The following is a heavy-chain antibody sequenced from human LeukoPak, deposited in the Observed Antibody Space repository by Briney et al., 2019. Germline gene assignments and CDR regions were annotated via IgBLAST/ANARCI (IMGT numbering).Heavy chain of an antibody. V-gene: IGHV1-2*02. CDR2: MNPKSGGT. D-gene: IGHD1-26*01. Sequence: ASVKVSCKASGYTFSNSYIHWVRQAPGQGLEWMGSMNPKSGGTKYAQKFQGRVSMTRDTSISTAYMELASLTSDDTAVYHCARAGGRSWFDPWGQGTLVTVSS. CDR1: GYTFSNSY. CDR3: ARAGGRSWFDP. J-gene: IGHJ5*02.